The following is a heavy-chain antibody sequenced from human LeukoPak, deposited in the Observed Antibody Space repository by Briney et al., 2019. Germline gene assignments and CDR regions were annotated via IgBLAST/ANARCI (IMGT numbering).Heavy chain of an antibody. CDR3: ASRGYSYPFDY. V-gene: IGHV4-30-2*01. D-gene: IGHD5-18*01. Sequence: PSETLSLTCAVTGGSISSGGYSWSWIRQPPGKGLEWIGYIYHCGSTYYNPSLKSRVTISVDRSKNQFSLKLISVTAADTAVYYCASRGYSYPFDYWGQGTLVTVSS. CDR2: IYHCGST. J-gene: IGHJ4*02. CDR1: GGSISSGGYS.